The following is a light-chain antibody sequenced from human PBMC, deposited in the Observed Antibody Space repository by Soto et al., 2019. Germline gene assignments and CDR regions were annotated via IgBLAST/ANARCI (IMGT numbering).Light chain of an antibody. J-gene: IGKJ1*01. CDR2: DVS. Sequence: DIQMTQSPSTLSASVGDRVTITCRASQSISSWLAWYQQKPGKAPSLLMYDVSTLESGVPSRSSGSGSGTEFTLTISSLQPDDLATYYCQQYNSYSWTFGQGTKVDIK. V-gene: IGKV1-5*01. CDR3: QQYNSYSWT. CDR1: QSISSW.